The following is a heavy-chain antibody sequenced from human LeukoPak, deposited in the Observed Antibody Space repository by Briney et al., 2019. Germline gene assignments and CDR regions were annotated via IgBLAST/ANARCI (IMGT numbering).Heavy chain of an antibody. V-gene: IGHV3-53*01. D-gene: IGHD4-23*01. CDR1: CGSISSYY. Sequence: PSETLSLTCTVSCGSISSYYWSWVRQAPGKGLEWVSAIVGDARTFYTDSVKGRFTISRDNPKNTLYLQMNSLRAEDTAIYYCAKGNTHWELYDYWGQGTLVTVSS. CDR2: IVGDART. CDR3: AKGNTHWELYDY. J-gene: IGHJ4*02.